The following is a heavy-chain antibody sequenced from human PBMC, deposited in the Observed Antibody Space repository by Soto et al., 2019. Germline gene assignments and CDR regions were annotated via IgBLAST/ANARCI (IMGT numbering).Heavy chain of an antibody. CDR1: GFTFTTCG. CDR3: AINYYDFWSGYYDYYYLDV. V-gene: IGHV3-30*03. Sequence: QVQLVESGGGVVQPGRSLRLSCAASGFTFTTCGMHWVRQAPGKGLEWVALISHDGSNKYYAESVKGRFTISRDNSKNTLNLQMNSLRAEDTAVYYCAINYYDFWSGYYDYYYLDVWGKGTTVTVSS. D-gene: IGHD3-3*01. CDR2: ISHDGSNK. J-gene: IGHJ6*03.